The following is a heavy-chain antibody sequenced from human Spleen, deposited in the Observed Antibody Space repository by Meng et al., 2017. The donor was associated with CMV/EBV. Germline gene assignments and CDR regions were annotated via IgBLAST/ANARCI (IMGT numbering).Heavy chain of an antibody. D-gene: IGHD4-11*01. V-gene: IGHV1-2*06. Sequence: SCQATGYTFTDCCIHWVRQAPGQGLEWMGRINPNSGDTNYAQKFQGRVTMTRDTSIRTTYMALSRLRSDDTAVYYCAREGDYSWFDPWGQGTLVTVSS. CDR1: GYTFTDCC. CDR3: AREGDYSWFDP. CDR2: INPNSGDT. J-gene: IGHJ5*02.